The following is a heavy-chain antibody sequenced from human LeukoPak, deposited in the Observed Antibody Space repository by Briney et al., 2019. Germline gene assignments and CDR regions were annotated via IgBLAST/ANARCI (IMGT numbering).Heavy chain of an antibody. Sequence: GSSVKVSCKASGGTFSSYAISWVRQAPGQGLEWMGWISAYNGNTNYAQKLQGRVTMTTDTSTSTAYMELRSLRSDDTAVYYCAKEWALYSYSSYYMDVWGKGTTVTVSS. J-gene: IGHJ6*03. D-gene: IGHD5-18*01. CDR2: ISAYNGNT. CDR3: AKEWALYSYSSYYMDV. CDR1: GGTFSSYA. V-gene: IGHV1-18*01.